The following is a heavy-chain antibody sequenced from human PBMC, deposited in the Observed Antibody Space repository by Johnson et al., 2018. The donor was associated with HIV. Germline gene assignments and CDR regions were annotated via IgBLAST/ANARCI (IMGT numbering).Heavy chain of an antibody. CDR3: AKGRWVQLSVGAFDI. J-gene: IGHJ3*02. V-gene: IGHV3-53*01. CDR2: IYSGGST. D-gene: IGHD5-24*01. CDR1: GFRVGSNY. Sequence: VQLVESGGALIQPGGSLRLSCAASGFRVGSNYMSWVRQAPGKGREWVPVIYSGGSTYYAAFVKVRFTISRDNSKNTVYLQMHSLSAEDTAVYYCAKGRWVQLSVGAFDIWGQGTMVTVSS.